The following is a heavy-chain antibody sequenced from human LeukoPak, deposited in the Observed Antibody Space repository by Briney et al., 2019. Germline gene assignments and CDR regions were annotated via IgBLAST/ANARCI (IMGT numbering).Heavy chain of an antibody. CDR3: ARGRTYRSSSWFDP. CDR1: GGSISSGGYS. Sequence: SQTLSLTCAVSGGSISSGGYSWSWIRQPPGKGLEWIGYISYSGNTNYNPSLKSRVTISVDTSMNQFSLKLSSVTAADTAVYYCARGRTYRSSSWFDPWGQGTLVTVSS. J-gene: IGHJ5*02. CDR2: ISYSGNT. D-gene: IGHD6-6*01. V-gene: IGHV4-61*08.